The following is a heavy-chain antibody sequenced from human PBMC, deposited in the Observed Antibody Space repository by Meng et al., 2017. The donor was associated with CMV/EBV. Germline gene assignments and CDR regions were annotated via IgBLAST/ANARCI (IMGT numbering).Heavy chain of an antibody. CDR1: GGSISSYY. CDR3: ARDKRTGSGSYYILDGIDV. J-gene: IGHJ6*02. Sequence: SETLSLTCTVSGGSISSYYWSWIRQPLGKGLEWIGYIYYSGSTNYNPSLKSRVTISVDTSKNQFSLKLSSVTAADTAVYYCARDKRTGSGSYYILDGIDVWGQGTTVTVSS. CDR2: IYYSGST. V-gene: IGHV4-59*01. D-gene: IGHD3-10*01.